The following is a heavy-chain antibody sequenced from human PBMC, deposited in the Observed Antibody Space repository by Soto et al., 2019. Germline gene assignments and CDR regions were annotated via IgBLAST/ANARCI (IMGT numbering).Heavy chain of an antibody. CDR3: ARPRRDDFWSGYYYYFDY. J-gene: IGHJ4*02. D-gene: IGHD3-3*01. CDR2: IAYDGSNK. CDR1: GFTFSNYA. Sequence: GGSLRLSCAASGFTFSNYAMHWVRQAPGKGLECLAVIAYDGSNKFYRDSVKGRFSISRDNSKNTLYLHMSSLRSEDTAVYYCARPRRDDFWSGYYYYFDYWGQGTLVTVSS. V-gene: IGHV3-30-3*01.